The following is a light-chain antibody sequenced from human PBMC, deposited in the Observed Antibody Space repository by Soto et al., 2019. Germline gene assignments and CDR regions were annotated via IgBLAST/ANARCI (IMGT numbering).Light chain of an antibody. CDR2: DVN. CDR3: CSYAGTYTHYV. V-gene: IGLV2-11*01. J-gene: IGLJ1*01. Sequence: QSVLTQPRSVSGSPGQSVTISCTGTSSDVGGYNFVSWYQQHPGKAPKLMIYDVNKRPSGVPGRFSGSKSGNTASLTISGLQAEDEADYYCCSYAGTYTHYVFGPGTKVTVL. CDR1: SSDVGGYNF.